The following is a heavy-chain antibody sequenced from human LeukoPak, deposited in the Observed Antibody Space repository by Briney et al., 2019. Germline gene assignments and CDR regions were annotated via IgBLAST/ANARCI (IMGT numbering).Heavy chain of an antibody. V-gene: IGHV3-21*01. CDR3: ARGDYGLLGY. CDR1: GFTFSSYW. Sequence: GGFLRLSCAASGFTFSSYWMSWVPQAPGKGLEWVSSISSSSSYIYYADSVKGRFTISRDNAKNSLYLQMNSLRAEDTAVYYCARGDYGLLGYWGQGTLVTVSS. D-gene: IGHD4-17*01. CDR2: ISSSSSYI. J-gene: IGHJ4*02.